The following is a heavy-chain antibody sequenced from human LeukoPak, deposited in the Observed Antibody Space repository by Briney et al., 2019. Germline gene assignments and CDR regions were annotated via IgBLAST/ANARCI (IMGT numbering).Heavy chain of an antibody. CDR3: VRDEGLVRGVLFDY. CDR2: MNPNSGNT. D-gene: IGHD3-10*01. CDR1: GYTFTSYD. Sequence: ASVKVSCKASGYTFTSYDINWVRQATGQGLEWMGWMNPNSGNTGYAQKFQGRVTMTRNTSISTAYMELSSLRADDTAVYYCVRDEGLVRGVLFDYWGQGALVTVSS. V-gene: IGHV1-8*01. J-gene: IGHJ4*02.